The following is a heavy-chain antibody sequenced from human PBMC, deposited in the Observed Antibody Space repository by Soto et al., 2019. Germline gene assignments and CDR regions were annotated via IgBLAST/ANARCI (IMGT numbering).Heavy chain of an antibody. CDR3: AKDRGGRGNEIDQ. V-gene: IGHV3-21*01. Sequence: GGSLRLSCAASGFTFSSYSMNWVRQAPGKGLEWVSSISSSSSYIYYADSVKGRFTISRDNAKNSLYLQMNSLRAEDTAVYYCAKDRGGRGNEIDQWGQGALVTVSS. CDR2: ISSSSSYI. CDR1: GFTFSSYS. J-gene: IGHJ4*02. D-gene: IGHD2-15*01.